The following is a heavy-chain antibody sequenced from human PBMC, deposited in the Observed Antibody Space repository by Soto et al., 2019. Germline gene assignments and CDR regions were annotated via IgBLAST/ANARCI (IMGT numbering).Heavy chain of an antibody. CDR2: ISAYNGNT. D-gene: IGHD4-4*01. J-gene: IGHJ3*02. CDR1: GYMFVDYC. V-gene: IGHV1-18*01. CDR3: ARPVTSPDHLDI. Sequence: EASVKVSRKSSGYMFVDYCITWVRQAPGQGLEWMGWISAYNGNTDYAQKFQDRLTLATDTSTSTAYMELRSLRSDDTALYYCARPVTSPDHLDIWGQGTMVTV.